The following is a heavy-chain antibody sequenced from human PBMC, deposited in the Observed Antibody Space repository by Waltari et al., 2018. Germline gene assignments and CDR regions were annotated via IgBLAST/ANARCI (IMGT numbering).Heavy chain of an antibody. J-gene: IGHJ4*02. Sequence: QLQQSGPGLVKPSESLSLTCAVSGDSMRTSYWWSWVRQSPGKGLEWIGQINRSGKTNYHPAFESRVIVSIDTSNNQFSLKFPSATAADTAIYYCARDRGRGIYLDSWGQGTLVTVSP. D-gene: IGHD2-15*01. CDR3: ARDRGRGIYLDS. CDR2: INRSGKT. V-gene: IGHV4-4*02. CDR1: GDSMRTSYW.